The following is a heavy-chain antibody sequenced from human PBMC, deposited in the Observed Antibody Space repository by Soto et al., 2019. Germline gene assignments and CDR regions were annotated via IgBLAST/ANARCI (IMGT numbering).Heavy chain of an antibody. CDR1: GNSINSADYY. CDR3: ARVVQFYDSSGYSFYYFDY. Sequence: SETLSLTCTVSGNSINSADYYWSWLRQPPGKGLEWIGYIYYSRSDYYNPSLGRRATITIDTSRNQFSLNLMSVTAADTAVYYCARVVQFYDSSGYSFYYFDYWGQGALVTVSS. V-gene: IGHV4-30-4*01. CDR2: IYYSRSD. D-gene: IGHD3-22*01. J-gene: IGHJ4*02.